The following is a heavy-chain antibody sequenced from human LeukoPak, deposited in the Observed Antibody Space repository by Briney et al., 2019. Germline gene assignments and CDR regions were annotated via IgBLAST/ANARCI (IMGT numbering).Heavy chain of an antibody. J-gene: IGHJ3*02. Sequence: ASVKVSCKASGYTFPIYDINWVRQATGQGLGWRGWMNPNSGNTGYALKFQGRVTMTRHTSISTAYMELSSLRSEDTAVYYCARELTGGPEAFDIWGQGTMVTVSS. CDR1: GYTFPIYD. CDR2: MNPNSGNT. CDR3: ARELTGGPEAFDI. V-gene: IGHV1-8*01. D-gene: IGHD7-27*01.